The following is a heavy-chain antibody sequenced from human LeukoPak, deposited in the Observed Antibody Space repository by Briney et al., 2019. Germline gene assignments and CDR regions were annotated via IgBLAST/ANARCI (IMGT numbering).Heavy chain of an antibody. Sequence: PGGSLRLSCTASGFTFGDYAMSWFRQAPGEGLEWGGFIRSKAYGGTTEYAASVKGRFTISRNDSKSIAYLQMNSLKTEDTAVYYCTRGVGANHFDYWGQGTLVTVSS. D-gene: IGHD1-26*01. CDR1: GFTFGDYA. CDR2: IRSKAYGGTT. J-gene: IGHJ4*02. V-gene: IGHV3-49*03. CDR3: TRGVGANHFDY.